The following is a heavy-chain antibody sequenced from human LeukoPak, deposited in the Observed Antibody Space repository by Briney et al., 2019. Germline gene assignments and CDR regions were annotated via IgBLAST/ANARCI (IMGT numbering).Heavy chain of an antibody. Sequence: ASETVSCTASGYTFTSYGISWVRKPPAQGLEWMGWISAYNGNTNYAHKLHGRGTIITDTSTSTPFMELLSLRSDDTAVYYCARAGRGYYDFWSGYYRFDYWGQGTLVTVSS. CDR2: ISAYNGNT. CDR1: GYTFTSYG. CDR3: ARAGRGYYDFWSGYYRFDY. D-gene: IGHD3-3*01. V-gene: IGHV1-18*01. J-gene: IGHJ4*02.